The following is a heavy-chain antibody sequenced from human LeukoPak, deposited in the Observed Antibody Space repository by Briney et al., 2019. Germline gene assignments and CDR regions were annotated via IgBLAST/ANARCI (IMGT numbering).Heavy chain of an antibody. CDR2: IYYSGST. CDR3: ARVRGVIKYNWFDP. V-gene: IGHV4-59*12. CDR1: GGSISSYY. J-gene: IGHJ5*02. Sequence: SETLSLTCTVSGGSISSYYWSWIRQPPGKGLEWIGYIYYSGSTYYNPSLKSRVTISVDTSKNQFSLKLSSVTAADTAVYYCARVRGVIKYNWFDPWGQGTLVTVSS. D-gene: IGHD3-10*01.